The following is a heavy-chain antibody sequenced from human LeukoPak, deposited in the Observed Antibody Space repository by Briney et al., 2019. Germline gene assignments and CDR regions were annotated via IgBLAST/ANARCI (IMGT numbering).Heavy chain of an antibody. V-gene: IGHV4-34*01. Sequence: PSETLSLTCAVYGGSFSGYYWSWIRQPPGKGLDWIGEINHSGSTNYNPSLKSRVTISVDTSKNQFSLKLSSVTAADTAVYYCARHPAYCGGDCPTIFLRGYNWFDPWGQGTLVTVSS. CDR3: ARHPAYCGGDCPTIFLRGYNWFDP. CDR2: INHSGST. D-gene: IGHD2-21*02. CDR1: GGSFSGYY. J-gene: IGHJ5*02.